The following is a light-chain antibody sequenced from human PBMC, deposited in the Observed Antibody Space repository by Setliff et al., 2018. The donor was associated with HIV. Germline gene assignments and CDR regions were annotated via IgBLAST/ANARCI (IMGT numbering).Light chain of an antibody. V-gene: IGLV2-14*01. CDR1: SSDIGGNTY. J-gene: IGLJ1*01. CDR3: SSKSSSSSTLVV. Sequence: QSVLTQPASVSGSPGQSITISCTGTSSDIGGNTYVSWFQHHPGKAPKLLIFEVTNRPSGVSHRFSGSKSGNTASLTISGLQTEDEADYYCSSKSSSSSTLVVFGTGTKVTVL. CDR2: EVT.